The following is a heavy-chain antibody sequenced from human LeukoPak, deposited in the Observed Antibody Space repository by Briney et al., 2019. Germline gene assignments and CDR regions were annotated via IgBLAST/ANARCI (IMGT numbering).Heavy chain of an antibody. J-gene: IGHJ4*02. CDR2: IYYTGST. D-gene: IGHD4-17*01. CDR3: ARMAPYGDYLFDY. V-gene: IGHV4-61*01. CDR1: GASISSGSNY. Sequence: PSETLSLTCSVSGASISSGSNYWGWIRQPPGKGLEWIGYIYYTGSTNENPSLKSRVTISVDTSKNKFSLKLNSVTAADTAVYYCARMAPYGDYLFDYWGQGTLVTVSS.